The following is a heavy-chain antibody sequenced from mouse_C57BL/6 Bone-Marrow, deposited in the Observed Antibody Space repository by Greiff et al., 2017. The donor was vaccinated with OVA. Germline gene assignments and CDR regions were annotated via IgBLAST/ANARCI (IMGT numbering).Heavy chain of an antibody. CDR1: GYTFTSYG. D-gene: IGHD1-1*02. V-gene: IGHV1-81*01. CDR3: ARSWYY. Sequence: VKLSCTASGYTFTSYGISWVKQRTGQGLEWIGEIYPRSGNTYYNEKFKGKATLTADKSSSTAYMELRSLTSEDSAVYFCARSWYYWGQGTLVTVSA. CDR2: IYPRSGNT. J-gene: IGHJ3*01.